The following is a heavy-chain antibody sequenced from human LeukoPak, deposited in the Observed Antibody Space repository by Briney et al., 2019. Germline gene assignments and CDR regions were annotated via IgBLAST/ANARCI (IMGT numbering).Heavy chain of an antibody. J-gene: IGHJ4*02. CDR2: ISGSGGST. CDR3: AKLVVVVPAARPYYFDY. D-gene: IGHD2-2*01. CDR1: GFTFSSYA. V-gene: IGHV3-23*01. Sequence: GGSLRLSCAASGFTFSSYAMSWVRQAPGKGLEWVSAISGSGGSTYYADSVKGRFTISRDNSKNTLYLQMNSLRAEDTAVYYCAKLVVVVPAARPYYFDYWGQGTLVTVSS.